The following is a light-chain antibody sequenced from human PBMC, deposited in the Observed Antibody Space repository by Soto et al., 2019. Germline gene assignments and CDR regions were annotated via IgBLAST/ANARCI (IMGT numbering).Light chain of an antibody. J-gene: IGLJ2*01. V-gene: IGLV4-69*01. CDR3: QTWGTGFVR. CDR2: LTSDGRE. CDR1: SGHDYDA. Sequence: QPVLTQPPSASASLGASVRLTCTLSSGHDYDAIAWHQQQPEKSPRFLMKLTSDGRETRGDGIPDRFSGSSSGSERYLIISSLQSDDEADYYCQTWGTGFVRFAGGTKLTVL.